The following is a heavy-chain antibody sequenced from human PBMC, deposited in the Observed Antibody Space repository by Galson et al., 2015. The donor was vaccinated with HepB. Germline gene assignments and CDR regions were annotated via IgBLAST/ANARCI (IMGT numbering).Heavy chain of an antibody. J-gene: IGHJ3*02. CDR2: ISYDGSNK. CDR3: ARGSSGYSAFDI. V-gene: IGHV3-30-3*01. Sequence: SLRLSCAASGFTFSSYAMHWVRQAPGKGLEWVAVISYDGSNKYYADSVKGRFTISRDNSKNTLYLQMNSLRAEDTAVYYCARGSSGYSAFDIWGQGTMVTVSS. D-gene: IGHD3-22*01. CDR1: GFTFSSYA.